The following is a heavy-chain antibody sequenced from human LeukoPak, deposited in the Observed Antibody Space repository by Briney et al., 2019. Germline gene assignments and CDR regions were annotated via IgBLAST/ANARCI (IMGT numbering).Heavy chain of an antibody. D-gene: IGHD6-13*01. CDR3: ARDGYWYSSSWDVDYYYRMDV. V-gene: IGHV1-69*13. J-gene: IGHJ6*02. Sequence: SVKVSCKASGGTFSSYAISWVRQAPGQGLEWMGGIIPIFGTANYAQKFQGRVTITADESTSTAYMELSSLRSEDTAVYYCARDGYWYSSSWDVDYYYRMDVWGQGTTVTVSS. CDR1: GGTFSSYA. CDR2: IIPIFGTA.